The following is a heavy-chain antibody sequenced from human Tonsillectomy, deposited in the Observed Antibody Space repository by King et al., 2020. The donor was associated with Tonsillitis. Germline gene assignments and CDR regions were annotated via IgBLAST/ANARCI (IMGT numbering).Heavy chain of an antibody. CDR3: ARGFVAHLGERDAVDS. Sequence: VQLVESGGGVVQPGGSLRLACTASQFTSEFTFTTYAIHWVRQAPGKGLEWLSVISYDGNDQHFAASVKGRFTASRDNSQHTVYLQMNSLRPEDTAVYYCARGFVAHLGERDAVDSWGQGTMVTVSS. CDR2: ISYDGNDQ. D-gene: IGHD3-10*01. J-gene: IGHJ3*02. CDR1: QFTSEFTFTTYA. V-gene: IGHV3-30*03.